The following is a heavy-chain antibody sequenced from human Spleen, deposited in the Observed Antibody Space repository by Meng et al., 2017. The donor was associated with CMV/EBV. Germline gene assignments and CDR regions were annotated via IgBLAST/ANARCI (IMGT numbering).Heavy chain of an antibody. CDR3: ARDGDSSSWSPKNYYYGMDV. J-gene: IGHJ6*02. V-gene: IGHV1-46*01. CDR2: INPSGGST. D-gene: IGHD6-13*01. CDR1: GYTFTSYY. Sequence: ASVKVSCKASGYTFTSYYMHWVRQAPGQGLEWMGIINPSGGSTSYAQKFQGRVTMARDTSTSTVYMELSSLRSEDTAVYYCARDGDSSSWSPKNYYYGMDVRGQGTTVTVSS.